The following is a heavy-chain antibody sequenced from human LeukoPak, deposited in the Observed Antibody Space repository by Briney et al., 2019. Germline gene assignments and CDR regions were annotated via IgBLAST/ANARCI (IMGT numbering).Heavy chain of an antibody. D-gene: IGHD3-22*01. Sequence: ASVKVSCKASGYTFTGYYMHWVRQAPGQGLEWMGWINPNSGGTNYAQKFQGRVTMTKDTSISTAYMELSRLRSDDTAVYYCARDQTYYYDSSGCYYATPFFDYWGQGTLVTVSS. CDR1: GYTFTGYY. CDR3: ARDQTYYYDSSGCYYATPFFDY. J-gene: IGHJ4*02. CDR2: INPNSGGT. V-gene: IGHV1-2*02.